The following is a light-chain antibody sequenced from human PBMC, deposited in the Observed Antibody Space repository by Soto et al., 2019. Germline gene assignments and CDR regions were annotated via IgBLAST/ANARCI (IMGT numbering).Light chain of an antibody. CDR3: SSYTSSSTLVV. CDR1: SSEVGGYNY. CDR2: DVS. V-gene: IGLV2-14*01. J-gene: IGLJ2*01. Sequence: QSVLTQPASVSGSPGQSITISCTGTSSEVGGYNYVSWYQQHPGKAPKLMIYDVSNRPSGVSNRFSGSKSGNTASLTISGLLAEDEADYYCSSYTSSSTLVVFGGGTKVTVL.